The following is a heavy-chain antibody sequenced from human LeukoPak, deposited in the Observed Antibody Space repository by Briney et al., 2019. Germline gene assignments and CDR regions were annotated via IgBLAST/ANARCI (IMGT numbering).Heavy chain of an antibody. D-gene: IGHD5-12*01. J-gene: IGHJ5*02. Sequence: GGTLRLSCAASGFTFSSYAMSWVRQAPGKGLEWVSAISRSGDSTYYADSVKGRFTISRDNSKNTLYLQMNSLRAEDTAVYYCAKEQRGYTGYAVGSWFDPWGQGTLVTVSS. CDR2: ISRSGDST. CDR1: GFTFSSYA. CDR3: AKEQRGYTGYAVGSWFDP. V-gene: IGHV3-23*01.